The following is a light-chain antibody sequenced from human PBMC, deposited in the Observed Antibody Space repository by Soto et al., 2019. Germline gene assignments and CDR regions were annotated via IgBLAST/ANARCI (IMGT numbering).Light chain of an antibody. CDR1: QSISSY. CDR2: AAS. CDR3: QQYKSYPT. J-gene: IGKJ1*01. V-gene: IGKV1-39*01. Sequence: DIQMTQSPSSLSASVGDRVTITCRASQSISSYLNWYQQKPGKAPKLLIYAASSLQSGVPSRFSGSGSGTEFTLTISSLEPDDFATYYCQQYKSYPTFGQGTKVDIK.